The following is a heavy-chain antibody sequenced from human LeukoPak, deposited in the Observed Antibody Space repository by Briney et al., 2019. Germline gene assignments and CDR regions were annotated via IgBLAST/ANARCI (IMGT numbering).Heavy chain of an antibody. V-gene: IGHV1-18*01. J-gene: IGHJ3*02. D-gene: IGHD4-17*01. CDR1: GYTFTSYG. CDR3: ARDRWLNYGDHESDAFDI. Sequence: ASVKVSCKASGYTFTSYGISWVRQAPGQGLEWMGWISAYNGNTNYAQKLQGRVTMTTDTSTSTAYMELRSLRSDDTAVYYCARDRWLNYGDHESDAFDIWGQGTMVTVSS. CDR2: ISAYNGNT.